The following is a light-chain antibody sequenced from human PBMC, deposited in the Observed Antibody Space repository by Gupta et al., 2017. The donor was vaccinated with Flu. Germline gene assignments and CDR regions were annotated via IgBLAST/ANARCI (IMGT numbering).Light chain of an antibody. CDR3: QQRSNWPMYT. J-gene: IGKJ2*01. V-gene: IGKV3-11*01. Sequence: EIVLTQSPATLSLSPGDRADLSCRASQSVSDYIVWYKQKPGQPPRLLLFSPSTRDAGIPPRFSVSGFGKHLTLTISSREQEDFAVYYCQQRSNWPMYTFGQGTTLDI. CDR1: QSVSDY. CDR2: SPS.